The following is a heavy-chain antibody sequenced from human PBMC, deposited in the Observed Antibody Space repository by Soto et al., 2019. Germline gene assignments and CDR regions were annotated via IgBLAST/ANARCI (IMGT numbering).Heavy chain of an antibody. CDR1: GYTFTSYD. D-gene: IGHD3-3*01. CDR2: MNPNSGNT. CDR3: ARSDDFWSGYNWFDP. V-gene: IGHV1-8*01. Sequence: ASVKVSCKASGYTFTSYDINWVRQATGQGLEWMGWMNPNSGNTGYAQKFQGRVTMTRNTSISTAYMELSSLRSEDTAVYYCARSDDFWSGYNWFDPWGQGTLVTVSS. J-gene: IGHJ5*02.